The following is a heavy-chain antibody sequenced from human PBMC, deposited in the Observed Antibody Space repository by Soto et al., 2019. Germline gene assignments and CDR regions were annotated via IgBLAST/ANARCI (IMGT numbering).Heavy chain of an antibody. CDR1: GGPSSSYA. J-gene: IGHJ4*02. V-gene: IGHV1-69*13. Sequence: SVNVSFKASGGPSSSYAISLVRQAPGHGLEWMGGIIPIFGTANYAQKFQGRVTITADESTSTAYMELRSLRSEDTAVYYCARVRMVRGVITPAYFDYWGQGTMVTVSS. CDR3: ARVRMVRGVITPAYFDY. CDR2: IIPIFGTA. D-gene: IGHD3-10*01.